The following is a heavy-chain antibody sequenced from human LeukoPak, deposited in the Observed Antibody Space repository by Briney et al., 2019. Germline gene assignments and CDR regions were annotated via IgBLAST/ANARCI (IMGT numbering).Heavy chain of an antibody. CDR1: GGTFSSYA. CDR2: IIPIFGTA. CDR3: ARSHDYVWGSYRYIWNY. J-gene: IGHJ4*02. Sequence: SVKVSCKASGGTFSSYAISWVRQAPGQGLEWMGRIIPIFGTANYAQKFQGRVTITTDESTSTAYMEPSSLRSEDTAVYYCARSHDYVWGSYRYIWNYWGQGTLVTVSS. D-gene: IGHD3-16*02. V-gene: IGHV1-69*05.